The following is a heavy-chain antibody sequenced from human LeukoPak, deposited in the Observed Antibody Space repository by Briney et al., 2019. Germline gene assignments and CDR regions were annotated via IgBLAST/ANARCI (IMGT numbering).Heavy chain of an antibody. CDR3: AGEIAAAGFDY. CDR1: GFTFSTFG. Sequence: GGSLRLSCAASGFTFSTFGMNWVRQAPGKGLEWVSSISSRSGYIYYADSLKGRFTISRDNAKNSLFLQMNSLRAEDTAVYYCAGEIAAAGFDYWGQGTLVTVSS. J-gene: IGHJ4*02. CDR2: ISSRSGYI. V-gene: IGHV3-21*01. D-gene: IGHD6-25*01.